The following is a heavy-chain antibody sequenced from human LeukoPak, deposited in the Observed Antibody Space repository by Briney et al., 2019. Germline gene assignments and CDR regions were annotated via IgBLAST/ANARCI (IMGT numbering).Heavy chain of an antibody. D-gene: IGHD4/OR15-4a*01. CDR3: ARESANLDFDY. CDR1: GGSISSYY. Sequence: SETLSLTYTVSGGSISSYYWSWIRQPPGKGLEWIGYIYYSGSTNYNPSLKSRVTMSVDTSKNQFSLKLSSVTAADTAVYYCARESANLDFDYWGQGTLVTVSS. CDR2: IYYSGST. J-gene: IGHJ4*02. V-gene: IGHV4-59*12.